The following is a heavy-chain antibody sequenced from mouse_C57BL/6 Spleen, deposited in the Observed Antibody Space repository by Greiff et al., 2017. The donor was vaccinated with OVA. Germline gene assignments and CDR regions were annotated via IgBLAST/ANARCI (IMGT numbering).Heavy chain of an antibody. CDR2: ISYDGSN. D-gene: IGHD1-1*01. Sequence: DVKLQESGPGLVKPSQSLSLTCSVTGYSITSGYYWNWIRQFPGNKLEWMGYISYDGSNNYNPSLKNRISITRDTSKNQFFLKLNSVTTEDTATYYCAREGYYYGPYYFDYWGQGTTLTVSS. V-gene: IGHV3-6*01. CDR3: AREGYYYGPYYFDY. J-gene: IGHJ2*01. CDR1: GYSITSGYY.